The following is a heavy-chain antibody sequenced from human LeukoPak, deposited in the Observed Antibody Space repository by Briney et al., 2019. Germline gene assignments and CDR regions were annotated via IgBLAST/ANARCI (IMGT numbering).Heavy chain of an antibody. CDR1: GYTFTGYY. V-gene: IGHV1-2*06. J-gene: IGHJ6*03. Sequence: ASVKVSCKASGYTFTGYYMHWVRQAPGQGLEWMGRINPNSGGTNYAQKFQGRVTMTRDTSISTAYMELSRLRSDDTAVYYCASGQVVPAATGYYYYYMDVWGKGTTVTVSS. CDR2: INPNSGGT. CDR3: ASGQVVPAATGYYYYYMDV. D-gene: IGHD2-2*01.